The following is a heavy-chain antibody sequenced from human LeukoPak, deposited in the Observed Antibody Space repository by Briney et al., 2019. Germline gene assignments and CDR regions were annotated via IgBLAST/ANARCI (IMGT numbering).Heavy chain of an antibody. D-gene: IGHD5-12*01. V-gene: IGHV4-59*08. CDR1: GGSFSGYY. J-gene: IGHJ4*02. CDR2: IYYSGST. Sequence: SETLPLTCAVYGGSFSGYYWSWIRQPPGKGLEWIGYIYYSGSTNYNPSLKSRVTISVDTSKNQFSLKLSSVTAADTAVYYCARHPSGYDRYYFDYWGQGTLVTVSS. CDR3: ARHPSGYDRYYFDY.